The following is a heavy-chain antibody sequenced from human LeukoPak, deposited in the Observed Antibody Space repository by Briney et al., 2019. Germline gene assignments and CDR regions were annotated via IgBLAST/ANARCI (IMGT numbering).Heavy chain of an antibody. J-gene: IGHJ6*02. CDR1: GFSFSNYA. V-gene: IGHV3-23*01. CDR2: ISDSGGRT. D-gene: IGHD3-10*01. Sequence: GGSLTLSCAASGFSFSNYAMSWVRQAPGKGLEWVSTISDSGGRTYYADSVKGRFTISRDNSKDTLYLHMSSLRAEDTAIHYCAKVPYSDYGSGRPPFMDVWGQGTTVDVSS. CDR3: AKVPYSDYGSGRPPFMDV.